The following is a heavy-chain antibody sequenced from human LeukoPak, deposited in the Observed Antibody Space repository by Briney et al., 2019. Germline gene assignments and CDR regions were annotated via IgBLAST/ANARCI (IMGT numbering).Heavy chain of an antibody. Sequence: KPSETLSLTCTVSSYSISSGYHWGWIRQPPGKGLEWIGNIYRSGITYYNPSLKSRVTMSVDTSKNQFSLKLSSVTAADTAVYYCARAPSYSYYFDYWGQGTLVTVSS. CDR3: ARAPSYSYYFDY. CDR1: SYSISSGYH. J-gene: IGHJ4*02. CDR2: IYRSGIT. V-gene: IGHV4-38-2*02. D-gene: IGHD3-10*01.